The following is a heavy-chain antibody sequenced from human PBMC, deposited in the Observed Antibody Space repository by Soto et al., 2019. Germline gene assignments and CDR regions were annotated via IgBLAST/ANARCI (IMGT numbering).Heavy chain of an antibody. Sequence: GESLKISCAASGFTFSSYAMSWVRQAPGKGLEWVSAISGSGGSTYYADSVKGRFTISRDNSKNTLYLQMNSLRAEDTAVYYCAKGAFEGSSWYYYYYYMDVWGKGTTVTVSS. V-gene: IGHV3-23*01. D-gene: IGHD6-13*01. J-gene: IGHJ6*03. CDR2: ISGSGGST. CDR3: AKGAFEGSSWYYYYYYMDV. CDR1: GFTFSSYA.